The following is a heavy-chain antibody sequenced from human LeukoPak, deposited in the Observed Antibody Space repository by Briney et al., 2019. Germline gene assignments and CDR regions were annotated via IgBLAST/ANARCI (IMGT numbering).Heavy chain of an antibody. D-gene: IGHD3-16*02. Sequence: SSKLSRYTLIKYVISRVGQAPRHRLEWMGWISPSNGNTNYAQKLQGRVTMTADTSTTTAYMELRRLKYEDTAVYYCAREALGRDYWGQGTLVTVSS. CDR1: RYTLIKYV. V-gene: IGHV1-18*01. CDR3: AREALGRDY. J-gene: IGHJ4*02. CDR2: ISPSNGNT.